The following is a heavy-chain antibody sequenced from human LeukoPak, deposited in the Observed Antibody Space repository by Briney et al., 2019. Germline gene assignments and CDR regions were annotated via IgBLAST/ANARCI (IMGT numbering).Heavy chain of an antibody. D-gene: IGHD5-18*01. CDR1: GYTFTSYD. CDR2: MNPNSGIT. Sequence: ASVKVSCKASGYTFTSYDINWVRQATGQGLEWMGWMNPNSGITGYAQKFQGRVTITRNTSISTAYMELSSLRSEDTAVYYCARGTWIQLWFEENWFDPWGQGTLVTVSS. V-gene: IGHV1-8*03. J-gene: IGHJ5*02. CDR3: ARGTWIQLWFEENWFDP.